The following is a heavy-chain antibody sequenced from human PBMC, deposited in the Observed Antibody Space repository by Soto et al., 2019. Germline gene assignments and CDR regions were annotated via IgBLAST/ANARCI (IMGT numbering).Heavy chain of an antibody. V-gene: IGHV4-30-4*01. J-gene: IGHJ4*02. CDR2: IYHTGST. CDR3: ARAAIPAATYAY. D-gene: IGHD2-2*01. CDR1: GSSISSGDHY. Sequence: SETLSLTCTVSGSSISSGDHYWSWIRQPPGKGLEWIGYIYHTGSTYFNPSLKSRISMSVDTSKNQIYLNVTSVTAADAAVYFCARAAIPAATYAYWGQGTLVTVSS.